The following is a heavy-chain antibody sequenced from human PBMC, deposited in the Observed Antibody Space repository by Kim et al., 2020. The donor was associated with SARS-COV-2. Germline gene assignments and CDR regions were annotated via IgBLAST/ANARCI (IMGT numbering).Heavy chain of an antibody. V-gene: IGHV3-33*01. CDR1: GFTFSSYG. J-gene: IGHJ6*02. Sequence: GGSLRLSCAASGFTFSSYGMHWVRQAPGKGLEWVAVIWYDGSNKYYADSVKGRFTISRDNSKNTLYLQMNSLRAEDTAVYYCARDGGLTGTDYYYGMDVWGQGTTVTVSS. CDR2: IWYDGSNK. CDR3: ARDGGLTGTDYYYGMDV. D-gene: IGHD1-7*01.